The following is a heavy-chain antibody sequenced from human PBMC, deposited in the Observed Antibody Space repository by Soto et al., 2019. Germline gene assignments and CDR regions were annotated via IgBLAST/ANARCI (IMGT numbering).Heavy chain of an antibody. J-gene: IGHJ4*02. Sequence: QLQLQESGPGLVKPSETLSLTCSVSDDSINSDKYYWGWIRQPPGKGLEWIGSIYYRGNAYYNRSLQTRVTIPLDKSRSQFSLKLNSVTAADSAVYFCARLEGLATISYYFDFWGPGALVTVSS. V-gene: IGHV4-39*01. CDR3: ARLEGLATISYYFDF. D-gene: IGHD3-9*01. CDR1: DDSINSDKYY. CDR2: IYYRGNA.